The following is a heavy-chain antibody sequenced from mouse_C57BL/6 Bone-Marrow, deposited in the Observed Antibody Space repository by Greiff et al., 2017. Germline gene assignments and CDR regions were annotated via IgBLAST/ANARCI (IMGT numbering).Heavy chain of an antibody. J-gene: IGHJ2*01. Sequence: QVQLQQPGAELVKPGASVKLSCKASGYTFTSYWMHWVKQRPGQGLEWIGMIHPNSGSTNYNEKFKSKATLTVDKSSSTAYIQLSRLTSEDSAVXYSAKLTGTGYWGQGTTLTVAS. V-gene: IGHV1-64*01. D-gene: IGHD4-1*01. CDR2: IHPNSGST. CDR3: AKLTGTGY. CDR1: GYTFTSYW.